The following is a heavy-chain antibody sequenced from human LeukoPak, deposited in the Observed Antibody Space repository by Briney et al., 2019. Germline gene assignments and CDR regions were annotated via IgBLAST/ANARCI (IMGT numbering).Heavy chain of an antibody. D-gene: IGHD7-27*01. J-gene: IGHJ4*02. CDR3: ARDHHWAFDY. CDR1: GFTFSSSS. Sequence: GGSLRLSCAASGFTFSSSSMNWVRQAPGKGLEWVSYSRSSDNTIRYADSVKGRFTVSGDTASNSLHLQMHSPREEDTAVYYCARDHHWAFDYWGQGTLVTVSS. V-gene: IGHV3-48*02. CDR2: SRSSDNTI.